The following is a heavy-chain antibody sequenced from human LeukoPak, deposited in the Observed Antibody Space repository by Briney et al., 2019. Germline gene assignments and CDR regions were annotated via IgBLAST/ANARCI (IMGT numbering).Heavy chain of an antibody. V-gene: IGHV1-69*13. CDR2: IIPIFGTA. D-gene: IGHD4-23*01. J-gene: IGHJ4*02. Sequence: ASVKVSCKASGGTFSIYAISWVRQAPGQGLEWMGGIIPIFGTANYAQKFQGRVTITADESTSTAYMELSSLRSEDTAVYYCARDGYGGNPGNYWGQGTLVTVSS. CDR3: ARDGYGGNPGNY. CDR1: GGTFSIYA.